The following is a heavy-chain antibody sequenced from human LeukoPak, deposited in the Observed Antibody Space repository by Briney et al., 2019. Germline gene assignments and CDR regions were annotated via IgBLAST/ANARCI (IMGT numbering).Heavy chain of an antibody. J-gene: IGHJ6*03. V-gene: IGHV3-7*01. CDR3: ARAVGDYYYYYYMDV. CDR2: IKEDGGEK. Sequence: PGGSLRLSCAASGFTFSSSWMSWVRQAPGKGLEWVANIKEDGGEKYYVDSVKGRFTISRDNAKNSLYLQMNSLRAEDTAVYYCARAVGDYYYYYYMDVWGKGTTVTVSS. CDR1: GFTFSSSW. D-gene: IGHD3-16*01.